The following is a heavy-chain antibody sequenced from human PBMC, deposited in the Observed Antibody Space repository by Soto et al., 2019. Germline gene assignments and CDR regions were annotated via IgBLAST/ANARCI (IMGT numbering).Heavy chain of an antibody. CDR2: ISNYDNT. Sequence: EVRLEESGGGLVKPGGSLRLSCAASRFTVNTFNMNWVRQAPGKGLEWVSSISNYDNTSYADSVKGRFTVSRDNAKNSLFLQMNSLRAEDTAVYYCTLYDALVFDFWGQGALVTVSS. V-gene: IGHV3-21*01. J-gene: IGHJ4*02. D-gene: IGHD2-8*01. CDR1: RFTVNTFN. CDR3: TLYDALVFDF.